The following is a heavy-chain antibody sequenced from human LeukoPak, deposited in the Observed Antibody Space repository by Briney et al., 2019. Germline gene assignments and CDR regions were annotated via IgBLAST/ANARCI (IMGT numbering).Heavy chain of an antibody. CDR1: GGSLSGLY. J-gene: IGHJ3*02. D-gene: IGHD3-16*01. CDR2: IYNLGT. V-gene: IGHV4-59*11. Sequence: SETLSLTCIVSGGSLSGLYWTWIRQPPGKGLEYIGYIYNLGTNYNPSLKGRVTISVDTSKNHFSLRLSSVTAADTAVYYCAGAYDSGPFHIWGQGTMVTVSS. CDR3: AGAYDSGPFHI.